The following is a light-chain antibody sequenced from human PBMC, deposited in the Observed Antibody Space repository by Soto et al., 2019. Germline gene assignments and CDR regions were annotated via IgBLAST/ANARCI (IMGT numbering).Light chain of an antibody. Sequence: EVVMTQSPATLYVSPGERATLSCRASQSVSSNLAWYQQKNGQAPRLLIYGASTRATGIPARFSGSGSGTEFTLTISSLQSEDSAVYYCQQYNNWPPYTFGQGTKLEIK. J-gene: IGKJ2*01. CDR2: GAS. V-gene: IGKV3-15*01. CDR3: QQYNNWPPYT. CDR1: QSVSSN.